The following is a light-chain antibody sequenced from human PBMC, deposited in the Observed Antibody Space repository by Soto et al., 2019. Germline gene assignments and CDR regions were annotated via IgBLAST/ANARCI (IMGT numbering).Light chain of an antibody. CDR3: QHYDTFSWT. CDR2: GAS. Sequence: DIQMTQSPSTLSVSLGDRITITCRASEDIDTSLAWFQQRPGKAPKVLIAGASGLMNGVPSTFSGSGSGTEFALTISSVQPDDFETYFCQHYDTFSWTLGPGTKVDIK. CDR1: EDIDTS. J-gene: IGKJ1*01. V-gene: IGKV1-5*01.